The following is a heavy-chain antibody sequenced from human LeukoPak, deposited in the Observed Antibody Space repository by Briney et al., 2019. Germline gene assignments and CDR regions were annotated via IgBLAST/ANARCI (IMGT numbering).Heavy chain of an antibody. D-gene: IGHD3-16*01. V-gene: IGHV3-49*03. J-gene: IGHJ3*02. CDR1: GFTFGDYA. Sequence: GGSLRLSCTASGFTFGDYAMSWFRQAPGKGLEWVGFIRSKAYGGTTEYAASVKGRFTISRDDSKSIAYLQMNSLKTEDTAVYYCTRGGITFGGAPEHAFDIWGQGTMVTVSS. CDR3: TRGGITFGGAPEHAFDI. CDR2: IRSKAYGGTT.